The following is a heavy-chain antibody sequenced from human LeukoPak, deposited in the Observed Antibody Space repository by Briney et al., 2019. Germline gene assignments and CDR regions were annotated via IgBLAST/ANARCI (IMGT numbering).Heavy chain of an antibody. CDR1: GGSISSHY. CDR2: IYYSGST. J-gene: IGHJ4*02. V-gene: IGHV4-59*11. CDR3: ARGYDSFDY. Sequence: SETLSLTCTVSGGSISSHYWSWIRQPPGKGLEWIGYIYYSGSTNYNPSLKSRVTISVDTSKNQFSLKLSSVTAADTAVYYCARGYDSFDYWAREPWSPSPQ. D-gene: IGHD1-1*01.